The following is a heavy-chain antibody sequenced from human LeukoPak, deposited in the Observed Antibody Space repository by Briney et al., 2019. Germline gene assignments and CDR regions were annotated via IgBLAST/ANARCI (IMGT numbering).Heavy chain of an antibody. Sequence: PGRSLRLSCAASEFSFSTYAMHWVRQAPCKGLDWVALISYDGSNTFYADSVKGRFTISRDNSKNTLYLQMNSLRPEDTAIYYCARERPGLLLPDYWGQGTQVTVSS. V-gene: IGHV3-30*04. J-gene: IGHJ4*02. D-gene: IGHD2-21*01. CDR3: ARERPGLLLPDY. CDR1: EFSFSTYA. CDR2: ISYDGSNT.